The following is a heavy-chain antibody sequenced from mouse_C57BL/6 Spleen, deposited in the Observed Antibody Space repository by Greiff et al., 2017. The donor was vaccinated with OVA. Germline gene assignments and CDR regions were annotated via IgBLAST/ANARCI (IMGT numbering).Heavy chain of an antibody. CDR1: GFSLTSYG. CDR2: IWSGGST. CDR3: ARKDGSSYDYYAMDY. V-gene: IGHV2-2*01. Sequence: VQLKESGPGLVQPSQSLSITCTVSGFSLTSYGVHWVRQSPGKGLEWLGVIWSGGSTDYNAAFISRLSISKDNSKSQVFFKMNSLQADDTAIYYCARKDGSSYDYYAMDYWGQGTSVTVSS. J-gene: IGHJ4*01. D-gene: IGHD1-1*01.